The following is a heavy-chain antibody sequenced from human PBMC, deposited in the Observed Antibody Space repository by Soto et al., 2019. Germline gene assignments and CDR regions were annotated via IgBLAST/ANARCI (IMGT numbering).Heavy chain of an antibody. D-gene: IGHD5-18*01. CDR3: ARGAAVWIQLWFDY. Sequence: SETLSLTCTVSGGSISSGDYYWSWIRQPPGKGLEWIGYLYYSGSTYYNPSLKSRVTISVDTSKNQFSLKLSSVTASDTAVYYCARGAAVWIQLWFDYWGQGTLVTVSS. V-gene: IGHV4-30-4*01. J-gene: IGHJ4*02. CDR2: LYYSGST. CDR1: GGSISSGDYY.